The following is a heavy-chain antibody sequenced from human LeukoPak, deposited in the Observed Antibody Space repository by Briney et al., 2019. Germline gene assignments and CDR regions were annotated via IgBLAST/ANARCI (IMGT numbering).Heavy chain of an antibody. J-gene: IGHJ6*03. D-gene: IGHD3-10*01. V-gene: IGHV3-23*01. CDR2: ISGSGGST. CDR1: GFTFSSYG. CDR3: AKYGPSSYYYYMDV. Sequence: GGSLRLSCAASGFTFSSYGMHWVRQAPGKGLEWVSAISGSGGSTYYADSVKGRFTISRDNSKNTLYLQMNSLRAEDTAVYYCAKYGPSSYYYYMDVWGKGTTVTISS.